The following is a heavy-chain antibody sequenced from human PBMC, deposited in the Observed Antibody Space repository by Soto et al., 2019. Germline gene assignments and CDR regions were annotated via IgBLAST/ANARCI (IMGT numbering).Heavy chain of an antibody. CDR2: MNYTGMT. J-gene: IGHJ4*02. Sequence: SETLSLTCGVYDDSITGHYWTWIRQAPGKGLEWIGYMNYTGMTNYNPSLKSRVTISVDTSKNQFSLKVNSVTVADTAIYYCAKTRVGHAFGGFDFWGRGALVPVS. CDR1: DDSITGHY. CDR3: AKTRVGHAFGGFDF. V-gene: IGHV4-59*11. D-gene: IGHD1-26*01.